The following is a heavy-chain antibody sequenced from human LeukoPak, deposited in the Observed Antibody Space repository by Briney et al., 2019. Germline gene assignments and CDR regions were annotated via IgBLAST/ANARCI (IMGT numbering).Heavy chain of an antibody. V-gene: IGHV6-1*01. Sequence: SQTLSLTCAISGDSVSSNSVTWNWIRQSPSRGLEWLGRTYYRSKWYNDYALSVKSRITFNPDTSKNQFSLKLSSVTAADTAVYYCATIEMATIFGFDYWGQGTLVTVSS. D-gene: IGHD5-24*01. CDR2: TYYRSKWYN. CDR3: ATIEMATIFGFDY. CDR1: GDSVSSNSVT. J-gene: IGHJ4*02.